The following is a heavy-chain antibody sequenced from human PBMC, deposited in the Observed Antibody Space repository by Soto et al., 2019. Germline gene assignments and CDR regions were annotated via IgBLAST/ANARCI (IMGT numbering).Heavy chain of an antibody. Sequence: ETLSLTCAVYGGSFSGYYWSWIRQPPGKGLEWIGEINHSGSTNYNPSLKSRVTISVGTSKNQFSLKLGSVTAADTAVYYCARGLGAVAGKSPYYYYGMDVWGQGTTVTVSS. D-gene: IGHD6-19*01. CDR3: ARGLGAVAGKSPYYYYGMDV. CDR2: INHSGST. CDR1: GGSFSGYY. V-gene: IGHV4-34*01. J-gene: IGHJ6*02.